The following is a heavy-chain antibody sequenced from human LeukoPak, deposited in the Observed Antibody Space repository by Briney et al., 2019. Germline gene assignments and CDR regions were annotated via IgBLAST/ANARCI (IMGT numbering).Heavy chain of an antibody. J-gene: IGHJ4*02. V-gene: IGHV3-21*01. D-gene: IGHD4-17*01. CDR2: IGSSTSYI. CDR3: ARAGGSTVSHSDY. CDR1: GFTFSSYA. Sequence: GGSLRLSCAASGFTFSSYAMSWVRQAPGKGLEWVSSIGSSTSYIYYADSVKGRFTISKDNAKNSLYLQMNSLRAEDTAVYYCARAGGSTVSHSDYWGQGTLVTVSS.